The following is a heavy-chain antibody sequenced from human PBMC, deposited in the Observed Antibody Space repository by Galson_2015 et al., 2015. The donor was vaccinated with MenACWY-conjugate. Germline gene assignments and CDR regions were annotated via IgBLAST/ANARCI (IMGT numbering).Heavy chain of an antibody. D-gene: IGHD3-10*01. Sequence: SLRLSCATSGFTFSAYGMHWVRQAPGKGLEWLAFMRYDGSDGTYADSVKGRFIISRDDSRRTLSLQMNNLTTEDTAVYFCAKDKIYFGSGSYLYYFDYWGQGTLVTVPS. CDR1: GFTFSAYG. J-gene: IGHJ4*02. CDR3: AKDKIYFGSGSYLYYFDY. CDR2: MRYDGSDG. V-gene: IGHV3-30*02.